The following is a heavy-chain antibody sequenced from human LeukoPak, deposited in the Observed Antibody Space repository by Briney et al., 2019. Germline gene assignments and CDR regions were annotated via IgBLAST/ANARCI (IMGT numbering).Heavy chain of an antibody. V-gene: IGHV3-7*01. D-gene: IGHD2-15*01. CDR1: GFTFSSYW. CDR2: IKQDGSEK. Sequence: GGSLRLSCAASGFTFSSYWMSWVRQAPGKGLEWVANIKQDGSEKYYVDSVKGRFTISRDNAKNSLYLQMNSLRAEDTAVYYGARDRTAYCGGGSCYYYGMDVWGQGTTVTVSS. J-gene: IGHJ6*02. CDR3: ARDRTAYCGGGSCYYYGMDV.